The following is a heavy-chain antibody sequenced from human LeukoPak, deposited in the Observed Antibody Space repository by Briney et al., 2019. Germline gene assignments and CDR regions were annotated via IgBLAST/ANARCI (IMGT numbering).Heavy chain of an antibody. CDR3: AKVDSGIVATGSPYFDY. D-gene: IGHD6-13*01. J-gene: IGHJ4*02. CDR2: IYSGGST. V-gene: IGHV3-53*01. Sequence: GGSLRLSCAASGFTVSSNYMSWVRQAPGKGLEWVSVIYSGGSTYHADSVKGRFTISRDNSKNTLYLQMNSLRAEDTAVYYCAKVDSGIVATGSPYFDYWGQGTLVTVSS. CDR1: GFTVSSNY.